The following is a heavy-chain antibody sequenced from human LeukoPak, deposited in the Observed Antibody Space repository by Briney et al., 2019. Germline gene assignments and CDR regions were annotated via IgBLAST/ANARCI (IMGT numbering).Heavy chain of an antibody. CDR3: ARNQYDFWSGYYYYYYGMDV. J-gene: IGHJ6*02. CDR1: GGSISDYY. D-gene: IGHD3-3*01. Sequence: SETLSLTCTVSGGSISDYYWSWIRQPPGKGLEWIGYIYYSGSTNYNPSLKSRVTISVDTSKNQFSLKLSSVTAADTAVYYCARNQYDFWSGYYYYYYGMDVWGQGTTVTVSS. V-gene: IGHV4-59*01. CDR2: IYYSGST.